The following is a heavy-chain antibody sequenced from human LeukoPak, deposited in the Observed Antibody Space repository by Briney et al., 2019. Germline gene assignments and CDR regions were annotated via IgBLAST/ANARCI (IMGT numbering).Heavy chain of an antibody. CDR3: ARGELGY. J-gene: IGHJ4*02. D-gene: IGHD7-27*01. Sequence: ASVKVSCKASGGTFSSYAISWVRQAPGQGLEWMGWMNPNSGNTGYAQKFQGRVTMTRNTSISTAYMELSSLRSEDTAVYYCARGELGYWGQGTLVTVSS. V-gene: IGHV1-8*02. CDR1: GGTFSSYA. CDR2: MNPNSGNT.